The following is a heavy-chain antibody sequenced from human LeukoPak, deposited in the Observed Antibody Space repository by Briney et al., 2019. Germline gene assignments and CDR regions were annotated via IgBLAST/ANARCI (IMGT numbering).Heavy chain of an antibody. Sequence: GGSLRLPCAASGFTFSSYSMNWVRQAPGKGLEWVSYISSSSSTIYYADSVKGRFTISRDNAKNSLYLQMNSLRAEDAAVYYCARDLGYEQRFLEWLLYPNRFDYWGQGTLVTVSS. CDR3: ARDLGYEQRFLEWLLYPNRFDY. V-gene: IGHV3-48*01. J-gene: IGHJ4*02. CDR2: ISSSSSTI. CDR1: GFTFSSYS. D-gene: IGHD3-3*01.